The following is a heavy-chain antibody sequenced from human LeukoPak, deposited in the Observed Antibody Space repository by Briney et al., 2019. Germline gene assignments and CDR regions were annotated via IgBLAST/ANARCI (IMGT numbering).Heavy chain of an antibody. CDR3: AIDRMVRGVQD. CDR1: GYSISSGSF. D-gene: IGHD3-10*01. CDR2: IYHSGST. V-gene: IGHV4-38-2*02. Sequence: SEALSLTCTVSGYSISSGSFWGWIRQPPGKGLEWIGSIYHSGSTYYNPSLKSRVTISVDKSKNQFSLKLSSVTAADTAVYYCAIDRMVRGVQDWGQGTLVTVSS. J-gene: IGHJ1*01.